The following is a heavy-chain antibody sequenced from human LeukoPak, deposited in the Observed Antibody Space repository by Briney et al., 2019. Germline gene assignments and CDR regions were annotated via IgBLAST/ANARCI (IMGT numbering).Heavy chain of an antibody. D-gene: IGHD3-22*01. CDR1: GGTFSSYA. V-gene: IGHV1-69*04. J-gene: IGHJ5*02. CDR3: ARAPLNYYDSSGYYDNWFDP. CDR2: IIPIFGIA. Sequence: SVNVSCKASGGTFSSYAISWVRQAPGQGLEWMGRIIPIFGIANYAQKFQGRVTITADKSTSTAYMELSSLRSEDTAVYYCARAPLNYYDSSGYYDNWFDPWGQGTLVTVSS.